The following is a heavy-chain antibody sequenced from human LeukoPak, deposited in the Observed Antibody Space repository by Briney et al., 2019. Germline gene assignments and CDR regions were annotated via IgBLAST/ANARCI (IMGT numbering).Heavy chain of an antibody. V-gene: IGHV1-18*01. CDR1: GYTFTSYG. CDR2: ISAYNGNT. CDR3: ARFLFTEPHFDY. D-gene: IGHD3-3*01. Sequence: GASVKLSCKASGYTFTSYGISWARQAPGQGLEWMGWISAYNGNTNYAQKLQGRVTMTTNTSTSTAYMELRSLRSDDTAVYYCARFLFTEPHFDYWGQGTLVTVSS. J-gene: IGHJ4*02.